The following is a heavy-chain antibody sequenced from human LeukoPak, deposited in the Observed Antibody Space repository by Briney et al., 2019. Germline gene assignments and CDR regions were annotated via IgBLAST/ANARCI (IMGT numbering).Heavy chain of an antibody. CDR2: ISGSGGST. CDR1: GFTFSSYA. D-gene: IGHD3-10*01. J-gene: IGHJ4*02. CDR3: AKDLGFGELGLDY. V-gene: IGHV3-23*01. Sequence: PGGSLRLSCAASGFTFSSYAMSWVRQAPGKGLEWVSAISGSGGSTYYADSVKGRFTISRDNSKNTLYLQMSSLRAEDTAVYYCAKDLGFGELGLDYWGQGTLVTVSS.